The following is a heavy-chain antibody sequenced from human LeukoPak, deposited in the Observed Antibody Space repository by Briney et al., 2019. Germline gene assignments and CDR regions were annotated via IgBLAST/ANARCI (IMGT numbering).Heavy chain of an antibody. CDR2: IYHSGST. CDR1: GGSISSSNW. J-gene: IGHJ5*02. CDR3: ARGRLYYYDSSGYLWFDP. V-gene: IGHV4-4*02. Sequence: KSSETLSLTCAVSGGSISSSNWWSWVRQPPGKGLEWIGEIYHSGSTNYNPSLKSRVTISVDKSKNQFSLKLSSVTAADTAVYYCARGRLYYYDSSGYLWFDPWGQGTLVTVSS. D-gene: IGHD3-22*01.